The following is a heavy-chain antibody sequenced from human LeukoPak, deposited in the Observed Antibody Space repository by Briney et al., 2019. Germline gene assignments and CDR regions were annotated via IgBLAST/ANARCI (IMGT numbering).Heavy chain of an antibody. CDR3: ARDVYYDFWSGYLDY. D-gene: IGHD3-3*01. Sequence: PSETLSLTCTVSGGSISSYYWSWIRQPPGKGLEWIGYIYYSGSTNYNPSLKSRVTISVDTSKNQLSLKLSSVTAADTAVYYCARDVYYDFWSGYLDYWGQGTLATVSS. CDR2: IYYSGST. J-gene: IGHJ4*02. V-gene: IGHV4-59*01. CDR1: GGSISSYY.